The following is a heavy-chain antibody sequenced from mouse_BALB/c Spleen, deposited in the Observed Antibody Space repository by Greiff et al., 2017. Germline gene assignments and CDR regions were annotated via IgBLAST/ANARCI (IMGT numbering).Heavy chain of an antibody. J-gene: IGHJ2*01. CDR1: GFNIKDTY. V-gene: IGHV14-3*02. Sequence: VQLQQSGAELVKPGASVKLSCTASGFNIKDTYMHWVKQRPEQGLEWIGRIDPANGNTKYDPKFQGKATITADTSSNTAYLQLSSLTSEDTAVYYCAVGLYFDYWGQGTTLTVSS. D-gene: IGHD4-1*01. CDR2: IDPANGNT. CDR3: AVGLYFDY.